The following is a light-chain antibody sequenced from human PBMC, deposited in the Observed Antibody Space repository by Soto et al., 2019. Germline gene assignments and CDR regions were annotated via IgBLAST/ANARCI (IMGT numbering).Light chain of an antibody. CDR3: HQYVISP. CDR1: QSVSSNY. Sequence: EIVLTQSPGTLSLSPGERATLSCRASQSVSSNYLAWYQQKPGQAPRLLIYGASSRATGIPDRFSGSGSGTEFSRTIRRLEPEDFAVYYCHQYVISPVGGGTKVEIK. V-gene: IGKV3-20*01. CDR2: GAS. J-gene: IGKJ4*01.